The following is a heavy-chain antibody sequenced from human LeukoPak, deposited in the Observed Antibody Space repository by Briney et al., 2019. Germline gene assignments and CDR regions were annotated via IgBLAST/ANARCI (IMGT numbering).Heavy chain of an antibody. D-gene: IGHD2-2*01. CDR2: IRYDGNNK. CDR3: AKIEGKYQLANVPDH. V-gene: IGHV3-30*02. CDR1: GFTFSTYG. Sequence: GGSLGLSCAASGFTFSTYGMHWVRQAPGKGLEWVAFIRYDGNNKYYADFVKGRFTISRDNSKNTLYLHMNSLRTEDTAVYYCAKIEGKYQLANVPDHWGQGTLVTVSS. J-gene: IGHJ4*02.